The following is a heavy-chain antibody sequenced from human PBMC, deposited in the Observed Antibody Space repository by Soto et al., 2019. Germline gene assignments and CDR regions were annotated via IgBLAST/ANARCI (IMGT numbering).Heavy chain of an antibody. J-gene: IGHJ4*02. Sequence: GGSLRLSCAASGFTFSMSAMSWVRQAPGKGLEWVSTTGLNGRTTYYADSVKGRFTVSRDNSKNTLHLQMNSLRAEDTAVYYCATVHSTSQSFDYWGQGTLVTVSS. V-gene: IGHV3-23*01. D-gene: IGHD2-2*01. CDR1: GFTFSMSA. CDR3: ATVHSTSQSFDY. CDR2: TGLNGRTT.